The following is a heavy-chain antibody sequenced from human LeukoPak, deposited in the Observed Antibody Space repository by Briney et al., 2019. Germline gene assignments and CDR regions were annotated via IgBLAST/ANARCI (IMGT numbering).Heavy chain of an antibody. CDR3: TRDTRITMIVVVTNDAFDI. J-gene: IGHJ3*02. CDR2: IRSKAYGGTT. V-gene: IGHV3-49*03. D-gene: IGHD3-22*01. CDR1: GFTFGDYA. Sequence: GGSLRLSCTASGFTFGDYAMSWFRQAPGKGLEWVGFIRSKAYGGTTEYAASVKGRFTISRDDSKSIAYLQMNSLKTEDTAVYYCTRDTRITMIVVVTNDAFDIWGQGTMVTVSS.